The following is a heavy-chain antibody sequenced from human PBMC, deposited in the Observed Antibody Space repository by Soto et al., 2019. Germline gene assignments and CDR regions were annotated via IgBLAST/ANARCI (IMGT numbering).Heavy chain of an antibody. CDR1: GYTFTSYY. J-gene: IGHJ6*02. CDR3: ASANYSPYYYYGMDV. V-gene: IGHV1-46*01. D-gene: IGHD4-4*01. Sequence: GASVKVCCKASGYTFTSYYMHWVRQAPGQGLEWMGIINPSGGSTSYAQKFQGRVTMTRDTSTSTVYMELSSLRSEDTAVYYCASANYSPYYYYGMDVWGQGTTVTVSS. CDR2: INPSGGST.